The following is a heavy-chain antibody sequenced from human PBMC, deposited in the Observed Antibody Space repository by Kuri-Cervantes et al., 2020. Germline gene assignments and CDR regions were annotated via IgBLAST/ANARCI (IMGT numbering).Heavy chain of an antibody. CDR3: ARGGAAGTGYWFDP. CDR1: GFTFSSYD. D-gene: IGHD6-13*01. CDR2: IGTAGDT. Sequence: GGSLRLSCAASGFTFSSYDMHWVRQATGKGLEWVSAIGTAGDTYYPGSVKGRFTISRENAKNSSYLQMNSLRAGDTAVYYCARGGAAGTGYWFDPWGQGTLVTVSS. J-gene: IGHJ5*02. V-gene: IGHV3-13*01.